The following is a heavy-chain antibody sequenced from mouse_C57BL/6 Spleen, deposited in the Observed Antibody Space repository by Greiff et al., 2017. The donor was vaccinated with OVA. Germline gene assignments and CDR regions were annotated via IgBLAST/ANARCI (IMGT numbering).Heavy chain of an antibody. CDR3: AREGDYLAWFAY. V-gene: IGHV3-6*01. J-gene: IGHJ3*01. CDR1: GYSITSGYY. CDR2: ISYDGSN. Sequence: VQLQQSGPGLVKPSQSLSLTCSVTGYSITSGYYWNWIRQFPGNKLEWMGYISYDGSNNYNPSLKNRISFTRDTSKNQFFLKLNSVTTEDTATYYCAREGDYLAWFAYWGQGTLVTVAA. D-gene: IGHD1-1*01.